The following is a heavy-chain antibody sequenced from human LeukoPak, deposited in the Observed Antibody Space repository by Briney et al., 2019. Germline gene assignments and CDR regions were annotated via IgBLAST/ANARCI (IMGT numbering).Heavy chain of an antibody. CDR3: ARARGDYYDSSGYYSFQH. Sequence: ASVKVSCKASSYTFTRYGISWVRQAPGQGLEWMGWINPNSGGTNYAQKFQGRVTMTRDTSISTAYMELSRLRSDDTAVYYCARARGDYYDSSGYYSFQHWGQGTLVTVSS. CDR1: SYTFTRYG. V-gene: IGHV1-2*02. D-gene: IGHD3-22*01. J-gene: IGHJ1*01. CDR2: INPNSGGT.